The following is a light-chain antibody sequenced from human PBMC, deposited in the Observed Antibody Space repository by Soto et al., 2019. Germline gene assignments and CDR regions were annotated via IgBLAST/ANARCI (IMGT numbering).Light chain of an antibody. CDR2: AVS. V-gene: IGKV1-9*01. Sequence: QLPPSQSSLSASVGARAAITGRASQGISSYFAWYQQNPGQAPKLLIYAVSTLQSGVPSRFSGSGSGTDFTLTVSSLQPEDFATYYCQQLSNYPLTFGRGTKVDI. CDR3: QQLSNYPLT. J-gene: IGKJ4*01. CDR1: QGISSY.